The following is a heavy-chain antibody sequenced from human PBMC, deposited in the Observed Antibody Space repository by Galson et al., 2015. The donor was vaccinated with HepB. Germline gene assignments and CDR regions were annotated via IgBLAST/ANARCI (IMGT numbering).Heavy chain of an antibody. Sequence: SLRLSCAASGFTFSSYGIHWVRQAPGKGLEWVGVIWFDGSNEKYAESVKGRFTISRDNSKNMVFLQMSSLRVEDTAVYYCARDGGGGYNWSRGRMDVWGQGTTVTVSS. CDR1: GFTFSSYG. CDR2: IWFDGSNE. CDR3: ARDGGGGYNWSRGRMDV. D-gene: IGHD1-1*01. V-gene: IGHV3-33*08. J-gene: IGHJ6*02.